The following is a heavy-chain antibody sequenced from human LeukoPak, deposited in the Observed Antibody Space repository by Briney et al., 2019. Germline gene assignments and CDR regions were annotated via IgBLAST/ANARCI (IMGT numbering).Heavy chain of an antibody. CDR2: ISYSGCT. CDR3: ARRRVGWKPPTYDFDF. D-gene: IGHD1-1*01. CDR1: GGSLSIYY. J-gene: IGHJ4*02. Sequence: PSQTLSLTCTVSGGSLSIYYWSWMREPPGKGLEGRGYISYSGCTNYNPSLKSRVSISVDKSKSQLSLKLSSVTAADTAVYYWARRRVGWKPPTYDFDFWGQGTLVTVSS. V-gene: IGHV4-59*08.